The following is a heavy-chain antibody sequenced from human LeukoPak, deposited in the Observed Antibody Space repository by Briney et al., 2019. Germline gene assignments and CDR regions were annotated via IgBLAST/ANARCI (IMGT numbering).Heavy chain of an antibody. CDR2: ISGSGGST. J-gene: IGHJ4*02. D-gene: IGHD3-16*01. Sequence: GGSLRLSCAASGFTFSSYVMSWVRRAPGKGLGWVSAISGSGGSTYYADSVKGRFTISRDNSKNTLYLQMNSLRAEDTAVYYCAKEHWLMYFDYWGQGTLVTVSS. V-gene: IGHV3-23*01. CDR3: AKEHWLMYFDY. CDR1: GFTFSSYV.